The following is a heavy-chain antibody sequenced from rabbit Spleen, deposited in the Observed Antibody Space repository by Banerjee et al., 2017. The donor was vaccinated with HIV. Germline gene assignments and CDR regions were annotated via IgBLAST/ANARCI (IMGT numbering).Heavy chain of an antibody. CDR1: GVSFSSSSY. V-gene: IGHV1S45*01. J-gene: IGHJ4*01. CDR3: ARDAGRGDYIDGVFNL. Sequence: QEQLVESGGGLVKPGASLTLTCTASGVSFSSSSYMCWVRQAPGKGLEWIACIDTGSSAFTYYATWAKGRFACSKSSSTTVTLQMTSLTAADTATYFCARDAGRGDYIDGVFNLWGPGTLVTVS. CDR2: IDTGSSAFT. D-gene: IGHD8-1*01.